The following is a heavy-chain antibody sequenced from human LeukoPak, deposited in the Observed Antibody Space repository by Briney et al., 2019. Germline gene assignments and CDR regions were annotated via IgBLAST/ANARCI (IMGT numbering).Heavy chain of an antibody. Sequence: TGGSLRLSCAASGFTFSSYAMHWVRQAPGKGLEWVAVISYDGSNKYYADSVKGRFTISRDNSKNTLYLQMNSLRAEDTAVYYCAGDSIAVAGTPHYYYGMDVWGQGTTVTVSS. CDR3: AGDSIAVAGTPHYYYGMDV. V-gene: IGHV3-30-3*01. CDR2: ISYDGSNK. D-gene: IGHD6-19*01. J-gene: IGHJ6*02. CDR1: GFTFSSYA.